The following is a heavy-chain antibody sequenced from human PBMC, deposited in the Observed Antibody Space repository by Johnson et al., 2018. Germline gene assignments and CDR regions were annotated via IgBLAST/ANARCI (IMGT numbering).Heavy chain of an antibody. D-gene: IGHD3-22*01. CDR1: GFTFSSYG. V-gene: IGHV3-30*03. Sequence: QVQLVQSGGGVVQPGRSLRLSCAASGFTFSSYGMHWVRQAPGKGLEWVAVISFDGSNKYYADYVKGRFTISRDNAKNTLYLQLNSLRAEDTAIYYCARGDYYDSSGYYNAFDVWGQGTMVTVSS. J-gene: IGHJ3*01. CDR3: ARGDYYDSSGYYNAFDV. CDR2: ISFDGSNK.